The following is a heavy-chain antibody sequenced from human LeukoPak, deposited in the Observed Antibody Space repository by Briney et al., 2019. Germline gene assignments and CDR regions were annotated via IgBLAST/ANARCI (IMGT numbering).Heavy chain of an antibody. D-gene: IGHD3-3*01. V-gene: IGHV4-38-2*02. CDR3: ARVRVNYDFWSGYSDY. CDR2: IYHSGST. Sequence: SETLSLTCTVAGYSISSGYYWGWIRQPPGKGLEWIGSIYHSGSTYYNPSLKSRVTISVDTSKNQFSLKLSSVTAADTAVYYCARVRVNYDFWSGYSDYWGQGTLVTVSS. J-gene: IGHJ4*02. CDR1: GYSISSGYY.